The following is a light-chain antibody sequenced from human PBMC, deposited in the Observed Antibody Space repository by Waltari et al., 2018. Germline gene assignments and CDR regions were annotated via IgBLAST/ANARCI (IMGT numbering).Light chain of an antibody. Sequence: DIQMTPSPSTLSASVGDRVTITCRASQKINTWVAWHQQKPGKAPKLMIYKASSLESGVPSRFSGSGSGTEFTLTISSLQPDDFATYYCLQYNGEPRTFGQGTKVEVK. V-gene: IGKV1-5*03. CDR3: LQYNGEPRT. CDR2: KAS. CDR1: QKINTW. J-gene: IGKJ1*01.